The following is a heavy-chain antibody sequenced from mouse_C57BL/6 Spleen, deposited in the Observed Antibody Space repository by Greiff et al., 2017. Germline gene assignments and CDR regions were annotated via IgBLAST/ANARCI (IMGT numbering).Heavy chain of an antibody. D-gene: IGHD2-3*01. Sequence: QFQLQQSDAELVNPGASVKISCKVSGYTFTDPTIHWMKQRPEQGLEWIGYIYPRDGSTNYNEKFKGKATLTADKSASTAYMQLNSLTSEDSAVYFCARWMVYDGYFDYWGQGTTLTVSS. J-gene: IGHJ2*01. CDR1: GYTFTDPT. CDR2: IYPRDGST. V-gene: IGHV1-78*01. CDR3: ARWMVYDGYFDY.